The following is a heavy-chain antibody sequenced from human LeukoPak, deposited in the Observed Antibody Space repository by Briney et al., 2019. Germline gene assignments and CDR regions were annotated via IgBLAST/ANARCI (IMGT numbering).Heavy chain of an antibody. CDR1: GFSFSIYS. CDR2: VSSSSTSI. J-gene: IGHJ3*01. Sequence: GGSLRLSCAASGFSFSIYSMNWVRQAPGKGLEWVSSVSSSSTSIYYADSLKGRFTISRDNAKNSLFLQVNSLRDEDAAVYYCARGPPCSSTSCYVTGAFDFWGQGTMVTVSS. D-gene: IGHD2-2*01. V-gene: IGHV3-21*01. CDR3: ARGPPCSSTSCYVTGAFDF.